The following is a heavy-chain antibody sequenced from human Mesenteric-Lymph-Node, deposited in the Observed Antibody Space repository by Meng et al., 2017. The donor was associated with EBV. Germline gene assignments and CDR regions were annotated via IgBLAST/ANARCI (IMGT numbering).Heavy chain of an antibody. CDR2: INHSGST. V-gene: IGHV4-34*01. CDR3: ARDRRYYGSGSYYGNNWFDP. Sequence: VQLTEAGPGLFKPSETLSLTFAVFGGSFSGYYWSWIRQPPGKGLEWIGEINHSGSTNYNPSLKSRVTISVDTSKNQFSLKLSSVTAADTAVYYCARDRRYYGSGSYYGNNWFDPWGQGTLVTVSS. D-gene: IGHD3-10*01. J-gene: IGHJ5*02. CDR1: GGSFSGYY.